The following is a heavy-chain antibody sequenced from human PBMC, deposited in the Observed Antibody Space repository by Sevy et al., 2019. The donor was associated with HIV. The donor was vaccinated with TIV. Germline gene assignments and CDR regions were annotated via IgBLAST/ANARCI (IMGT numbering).Heavy chain of an antibody. J-gene: IGHJ4*02. D-gene: IGHD4-4*01. CDR3: ARALYAYSSY. V-gene: IGHV3-7*01. Sequence: GGSLRLSCAASGFTFSSFWMTWVRQAPGKGLEWVANINQDRSEIQYVDSVKGRFSISRDNAKNSLNLQMNSLRAEDTAVYYCARALYAYSSYWGQGTLVTVSS. CDR1: GFTFSSFW. CDR2: INQDRSEI.